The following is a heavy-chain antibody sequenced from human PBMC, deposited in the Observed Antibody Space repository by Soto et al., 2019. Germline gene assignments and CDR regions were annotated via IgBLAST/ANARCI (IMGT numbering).Heavy chain of an antibody. D-gene: IGHD3-10*01. CDR2: IFHSGST. CDR1: SGSISSSNW. Sequence: QVQLQESGPGLVKPSGTLSLTCAVSSGSISSSNWWSWVRQPPGKGLEWIGEIFHSGSTNYNPSLERRVAISVDKSKNQFSLRLSSVTAADTALYYCARVDYYGSGNSFDYWGQGTLVTVSS. V-gene: IGHV4-4*02. J-gene: IGHJ4*02. CDR3: ARVDYYGSGNSFDY.